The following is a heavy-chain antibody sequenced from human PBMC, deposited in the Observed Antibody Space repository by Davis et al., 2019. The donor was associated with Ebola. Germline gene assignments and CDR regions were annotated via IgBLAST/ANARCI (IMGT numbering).Heavy chain of an antibody. Sequence: GGSLRLSCAASGFTFSSYAMSWVRQAPGKGLEWVSAISGSGGSTYYADSVKGRFTISRDNSKNTLYLQMNSLRAEDTAVYYCARDQRPYYDFWSGYSHMDVWGQGTTVTVSS. CDR2: ISGSGGST. J-gene: IGHJ6*02. D-gene: IGHD3-3*01. CDR1: GFTFSSYA. V-gene: IGHV3-23*01. CDR3: ARDQRPYYDFWSGYSHMDV.